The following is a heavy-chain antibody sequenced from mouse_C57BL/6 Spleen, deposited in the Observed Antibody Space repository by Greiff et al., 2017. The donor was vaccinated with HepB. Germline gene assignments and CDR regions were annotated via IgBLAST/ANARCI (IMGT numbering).Heavy chain of an antibody. J-gene: IGHJ2*01. V-gene: IGHV1-64*01. CDR2: IHPNSGST. Sequence: QVQLQHPGAELVKPGASVKLSCKASGYTFTSYWMHWVKQRPGQGLEWIGMIHPNSGSTNYNEKFKSKATLTVDKSSSTAYMQLSSLTSEDSAVYYCAREDWDEGFDVWGQGTTLTVSS. CDR1: GYTFTSYW. D-gene: IGHD4-1*01. CDR3: AREDWDEGFDV.